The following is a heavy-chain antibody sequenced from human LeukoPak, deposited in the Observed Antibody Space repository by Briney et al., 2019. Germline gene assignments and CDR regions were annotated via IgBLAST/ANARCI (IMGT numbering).Heavy chain of an antibody. D-gene: IGHD3-10*01. J-gene: IGHJ6*02. Sequence: AASVKVSCKASGYTFTDYYINWVRQAPGQGLEWMGWINPNSGGRNYAQKFQDRVSMTRDTSISTAYMELSSLRSDDTAVYYCARSAMDRGGYGLDVWGQGTTVTVSS. CDR1: GYTFTDYY. V-gene: IGHV1-2*02. CDR3: ARSAMDRGGYGLDV. CDR2: INPNSGGR.